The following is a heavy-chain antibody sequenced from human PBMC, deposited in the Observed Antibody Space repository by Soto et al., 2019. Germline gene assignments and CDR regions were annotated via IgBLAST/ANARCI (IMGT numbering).Heavy chain of an antibody. CDR1: QFTFSNYG. D-gene: IGHD5-18*01. V-gene: IGHV3-23*01. Sequence: EVRLLESGGGLVQRGGSLRLSCAASQFTFSNYGMNWVRQAPGKGLEWVSGISGSGGSTYYADSVKGRFTISRDDSKNTLYLQVNGLRVEDTAVYYCANPLDEYRYGYAFDIWGQGTMVTVSS. CDR2: ISGSGGST. J-gene: IGHJ3*02. CDR3: ANPLDEYRYGYAFDI.